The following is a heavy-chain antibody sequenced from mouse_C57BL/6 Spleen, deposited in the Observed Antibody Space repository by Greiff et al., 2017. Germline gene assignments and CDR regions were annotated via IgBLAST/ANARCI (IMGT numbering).Heavy chain of an antibody. CDR1: GFTFSDYG. V-gene: IGHV5-17*01. Sequence: EVQLVESGGGLVKPGGSLKLSCAASGFTFSDYGMHWVRQAPEKGLEWVAYISSGSSTIYYADTVKGRFTISRDNAKNTLFLQMTSLRSEDTAMYYCARDYIRDYFDYWGQGTTLTVSS. J-gene: IGHJ2*01. CDR3: ARDYIRDYFDY. CDR2: ISSGSSTI. D-gene: IGHD2-12*01.